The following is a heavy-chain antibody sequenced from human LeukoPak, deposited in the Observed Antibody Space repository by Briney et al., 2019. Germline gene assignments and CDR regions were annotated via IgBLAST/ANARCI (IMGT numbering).Heavy chain of an antibody. Sequence: ASVKVSCKASGYTFIGYYMHWVRQAPGQGLEWMGWIDPYSGGTHFAQRSQGRVSMTLDTSISTAYMELTRLTSDDTAVYYCARDGVAGSSDAFDIWGQGTMVTVSA. V-gene: IGHV1-2*02. CDR3: ARDGVAGSSDAFDI. CDR2: IDPYSGGT. D-gene: IGHD6-19*01. CDR1: GYTFIGYY. J-gene: IGHJ3*02.